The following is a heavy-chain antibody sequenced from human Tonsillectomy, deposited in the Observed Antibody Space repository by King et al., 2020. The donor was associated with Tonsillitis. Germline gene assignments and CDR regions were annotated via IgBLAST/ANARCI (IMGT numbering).Heavy chain of an antibody. Sequence: LQLQESGPGLVKPSETLSLTCTVSGGSISNSNYFWDWIRQPPGKGLEWIGSIYYSGSTYYNPPLKSRVTISLDTSKNHFSLRLTSVTAADTAVYYCARRSSRSYSHNWSDPWSQGTLVTVSS. CDR3: ARRSSRSYSHNWSDP. D-gene: IGHD1-26*01. CDR1: GGSISNSNYF. CDR2: IYYSGST. V-gene: IGHV4-39*07. J-gene: IGHJ5*02.